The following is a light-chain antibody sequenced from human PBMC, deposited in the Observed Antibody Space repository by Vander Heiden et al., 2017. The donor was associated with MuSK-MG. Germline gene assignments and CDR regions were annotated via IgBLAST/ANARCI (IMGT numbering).Light chain of an antibody. CDR1: QSVSSN. V-gene: IGKV3-15*01. J-gene: IGKJ4*01. CDR2: GAS. Sequence: ELVMPQSPATLSVSPGERATLSCRASQSVSSNLAWYQQKPGQAPRLLIHGASTRATGIPARFSGSGSGTEFTLTISSLQSEDFAVYYCHQYNNWPPLFGGGTKVEIK. CDR3: HQYNNWPPL.